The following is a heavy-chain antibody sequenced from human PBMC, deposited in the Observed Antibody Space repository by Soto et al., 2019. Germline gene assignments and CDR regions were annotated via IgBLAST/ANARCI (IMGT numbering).Heavy chain of an antibody. CDR2: IKQDGSEK. Sequence: GGSLRPSCAASGFTFSSYWMSWVHHAPGKGLGWVANIKQDGSEKYYVDSVKGRFTISRDNAKNSLYLQMNSLRAEDTAVYYCARDSSMYVWGSYRAMAFDIWGQGTMVTVSS. J-gene: IGHJ3*02. D-gene: IGHD3-16*02. CDR3: ARDSSMYVWGSYRAMAFDI. V-gene: IGHV3-7*01. CDR1: GFTFSSYW.